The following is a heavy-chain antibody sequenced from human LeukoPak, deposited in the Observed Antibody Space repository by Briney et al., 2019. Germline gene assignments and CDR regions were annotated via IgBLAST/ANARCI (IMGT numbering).Heavy chain of an antibody. Sequence: GASVKVTCKASGYTFTSCYMHWVRQSPGQGLEWMGIINPSGGSTSYAQKFQGRVTMTRDTSTSTDYMELSSLRSEDTAVYYCAREFGQPNDAFDIWGQGTMVTVSS. J-gene: IGHJ3*02. CDR3: AREFGQPNDAFDI. CDR2: INPSGGST. D-gene: IGHD3-10*01. V-gene: IGHV1-46*01. CDR1: GYTFTSCY.